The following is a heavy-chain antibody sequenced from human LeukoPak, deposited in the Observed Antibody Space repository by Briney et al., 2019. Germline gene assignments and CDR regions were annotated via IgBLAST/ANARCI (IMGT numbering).Heavy chain of an antibody. CDR3: AKDRCSNGIGCYYYYMDV. D-gene: IGHD2-8*01. J-gene: IGHJ6*03. CDR2: IRYDGSNK. Sequence: GGSLRLSCAASGFTFSSYGMHWVRQAPGKGLEWVAFIRYDGSNKYYADSVKGRFSISRDSSKNILYLQMNSLRAEDTTIYYCAKDRCSNGIGCYYYYMDVWGKGTTVTISS. V-gene: IGHV3-30*02. CDR1: GFTFSSYG.